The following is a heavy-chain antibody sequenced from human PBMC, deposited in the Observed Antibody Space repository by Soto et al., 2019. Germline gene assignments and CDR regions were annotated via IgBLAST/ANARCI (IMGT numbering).Heavy chain of an antibody. CDR3: ARVYDFWSGYSNPFDY. CDR1: GYTFTSYG. Sequence: QVQLVQSGAEVKKPGASVKVSCKASGYTFTSYGISWLRQAPGQGLEWMGWISVYNGNTNYAQKLQGRVTMTTDTSTSTAYMELRSLRSDDTAVYYCARVYDFWSGYSNPFDYWGQGTLVTVSS. J-gene: IGHJ4*02. CDR2: ISVYNGNT. D-gene: IGHD3-3*01. V-gene: IGHV1-18*01.